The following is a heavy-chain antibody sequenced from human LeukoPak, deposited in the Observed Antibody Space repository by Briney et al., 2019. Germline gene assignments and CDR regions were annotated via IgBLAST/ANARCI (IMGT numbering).Heavy chain of an antibody. CDR1: GYTFTSYD. J-gene: IGHJ4*02. CDR2: MNPNSGNT. D-gene: IGHD5-12*01. CDR3: ARGYSYSGYDLPY. V-gene: IGHV1-8*01. Sequence: ASVTVSCKASGYTFTSYDINWVRQATGQGLEWMGWMNPNSGNTGYPQKFQGRVTMTRNTSISTAYMELSSLRSEDTAVYYCARGYSYSGYDLPYWGQGTMVTVSS.